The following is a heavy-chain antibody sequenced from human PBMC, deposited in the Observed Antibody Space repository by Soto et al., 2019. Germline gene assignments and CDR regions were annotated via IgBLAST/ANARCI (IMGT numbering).Heavy chain of an antibody. CDR3: TTDGYCSGGSCYSAASISHENDY. J-gene: IGHJ4*02. D-gene: IGHD2-15*01. V-gene: IGHV3-15*01. CDR1: GFTFSNAW. Sequence: GGSLRLSCAASGFTFSNAWMSWVRQAPGRGLEWVGRVKSKTDGGTTDYAAPVKGRFTISRDDSKNTLYLQMNSLKTEDTALYYCTTDGYCSGGSCYSAASISHENDYWGQGTLVTVSS. CDR2: VKSKTDGGTT.